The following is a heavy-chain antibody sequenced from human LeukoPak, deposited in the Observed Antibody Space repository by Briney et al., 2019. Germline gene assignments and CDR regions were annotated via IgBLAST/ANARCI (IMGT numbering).Heavy chain of an antibody. Sequence: GESLKISWKGSGYSFTSYWIGWVRQMPGKGLEWMGIIYPGDSDTRYSPSFQGQVTISADKSISTAFLQWSSLKASDTAMYYCARQYRYCSSTSCYAPDYWGQGTLVTVSS. J-gene: IGHJ4*02. CDR2: IYPGDSDT. D-gene: IGHD2-2*01. CDR3: ARQYRYCSSTSCYAPDY. V-gene: IGHV5-51*01. CDR1: GYSFTSYW.